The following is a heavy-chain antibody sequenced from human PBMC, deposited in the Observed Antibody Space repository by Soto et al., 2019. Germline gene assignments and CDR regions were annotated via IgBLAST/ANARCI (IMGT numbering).Heavy chain of an antibody. J-gene: IGHJ5*02. CDR1: GGTFTNYA. CDR3: ARTRTYYYNSSGWNWFDP. D-gene: IGHD3-22*01. Sequence: QVQLVQSGAEVKKPGSSVRVSCKASGGTFTNYAVNWVRQAPGQGLEWMGGFIPVLGTASYAQNFQGRVTITADESTSTAYMDLSSLTSEDTARYYCARTRTYYYNSSGWNWFDPWGQGTLVTVAS. CDR2: FIPVLGTA. V-gene: IGHV1-69*12.